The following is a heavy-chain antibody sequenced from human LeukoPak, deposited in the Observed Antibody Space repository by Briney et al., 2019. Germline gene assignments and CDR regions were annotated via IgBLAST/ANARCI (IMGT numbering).Heavy chain of an antibody. J-gene: IGHJ4*02. CDR1: GGSISSGGYY. Sequence: SQTLSLTCTVSGGSISSGGYYWSWIRQPPGKGLEWIGYIYHSGSTYYNPSLKSRVTISVDRSKNQFSLKLSSVTAADTAVYYCARFGKRSLDYWGQGTLVTVSS. V-gene: IGHV4-30-2*01. CDR3: ARFGKRSLDY. D-gene: IGHD3-3*01. CDR2: IYHSGST.